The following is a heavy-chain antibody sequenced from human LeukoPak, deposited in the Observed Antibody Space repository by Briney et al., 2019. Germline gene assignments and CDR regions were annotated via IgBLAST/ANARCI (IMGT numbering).Heavy chain of an antibody. V-gene: IGHV3-30-3*01. D-gene: IGHD3-22*01. CDR2: ISSDGSIK. J-gene: IGHJ4*02. CDR3: TRGGLFTYDSSGYPIDF. CDR1: GFTFSSYT. Sequence: GRSLRLSCAASGFTFSSYTMHWVRQAPGKGLEWVAVISSDGSIKYYADSVKGRFTFSRDNSKNTLFLQMNSLRAEDTAVYYCTRGGLFTYDSSGYPIDFWGQGTLVTVSS.